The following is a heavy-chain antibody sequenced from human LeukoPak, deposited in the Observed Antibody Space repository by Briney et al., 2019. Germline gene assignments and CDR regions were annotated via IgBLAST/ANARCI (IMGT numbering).Heavy chain of an antibody. CDR1: GYIFSNHW. J-gene: IGHJ5*02. CDR2: IYPGDSDT. V-gene: IGHV5-51*01. D-gene: IGHD3-10*01. Sequence: GESLKISCKGSGYIFSNHWIGWVRQMPGKGLEWMGVIYPGDSDTRYSPSFQGQVTMSVDKSIDTAFLQWSSLKASDTAMYYFSRRYYGSGSYYNWFDPWGQGTLVTVSS. CDR3: SRRYYGSGSYYNWFDP.